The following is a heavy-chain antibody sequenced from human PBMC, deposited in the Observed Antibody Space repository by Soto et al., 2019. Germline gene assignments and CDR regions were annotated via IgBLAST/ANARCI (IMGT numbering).Heavy chain of an antibody. CDR3: AKQRGYSSGWYGAFDI. CDR1: GFTFTTYA. J-gene: IGHJ3*02. Sequence: EVQLLESGGGLVPPGGSLRLSCAPSGFTFTTYAMSWVRQAPGKGLEGVSLISGSGGSTYSADSVKGRFTISRDDSKNALYLQMDSLRAEDTAVYYCAKQRGYSSGWYGAFDIWGQGTMVTVSS. V-gene: IGHV3-23*01. D-gene: IGHD6-19*01. CDR2: ISGSGGST.